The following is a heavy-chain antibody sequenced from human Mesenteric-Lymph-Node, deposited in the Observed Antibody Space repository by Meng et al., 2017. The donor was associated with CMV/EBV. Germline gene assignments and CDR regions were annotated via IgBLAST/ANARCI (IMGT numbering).Heavy chain of an antibody. V-gene: IGHV3-23*01. CDR3: AKVGYPDYYYYGMDV. CDR1: GFTFSSDA. CDR2: ISGSGGRT. D-gene: IGHD6-13*01. J-gene: IGHJ6*02. Sequence: SGFTFSSDAMSWVGQAPGKGMEWVSAISGSGGRTYYGDYEKGRFTISRDNSKNTLYLQMNSLRAEDTAVYYCAKVGYPDYYYYGMDVWGQGTTVTVSS.